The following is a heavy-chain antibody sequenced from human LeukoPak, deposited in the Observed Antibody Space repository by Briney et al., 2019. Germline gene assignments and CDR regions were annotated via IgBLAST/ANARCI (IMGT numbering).Heavy chain of an antibody. J-gene: IGHJ4*02. CDR2: IDWDDDK. CDR1: GFSLSTSGMC. Sequence: SGPALVKPTQTLTLTCTFSGFSLSTSGMCVSWIRQPPGKALEWLARIDWDDDKFYRTSLKTRLTISKDTSKNQVVLTMTNMDPVDTATHYCARIPYSGSYYYFDYWGQGTLVTVSS. D-gene: IGHD1-26*01. CDR3: ARIPYSGSYYYFDY. V-gene: IGHV2-70*17.